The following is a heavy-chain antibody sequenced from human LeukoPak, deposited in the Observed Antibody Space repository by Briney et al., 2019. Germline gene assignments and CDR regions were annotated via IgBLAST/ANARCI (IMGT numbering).Heavy chain of an antibody. Sequence: GGSLRLSCAASGFTFSSYSMNWVRQAPGKGLEWVSSISSSSSYIYYADSVKGRFTISKDNSKNTLYLQMNSLRAEDTAVYYCAKESSYGVSYWDYWGQGTLVTVSS. CDR3: AKESSYGVSYWDY. D-gene: IGHD5-18*01. V-gene: IGHV3-21*04. CDR1: GFTFSSYS. J-gene: IGHJ4*02. CDR2: ISSSSSYI.